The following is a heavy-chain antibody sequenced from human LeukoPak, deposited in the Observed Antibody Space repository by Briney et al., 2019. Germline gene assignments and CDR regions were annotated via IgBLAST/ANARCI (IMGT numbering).Heavy chain of an antibody. J-gene: IGHJ4*02. V-gene: IGHV3-23*01. CDR3: ARRGNSAGSSQYYFDH. CDR1: GFTFSSYW. Sequence: GGSLRLFCAASGFTFSSYWMHWVRQAPGKGLEWVSSIRAGFGGTYYADSVQGRFTISKDNSKNMLYLQLNSLRAEDTAVYYCARRGNSAGSSQYYFDHWGQGTLVTVSS. D-gene: IGHD5-18*01. CDR2: IRAGFGGT.